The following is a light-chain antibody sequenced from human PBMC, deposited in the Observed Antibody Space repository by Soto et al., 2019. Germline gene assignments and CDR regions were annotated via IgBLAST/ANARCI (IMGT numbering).Light chain of an antibody. CDR1: SSDVGGYKY. CDR2: EVS. CDR3: ASHAGGPWV. Sequence: QSALTQPPSASGSPGQSVTISCTGTSSDVGGYKYVSWYQQYPGKAPKLMIYEVSKRPSGVPDRFSGSKSVNTASLTVSGLQAEDEADYYCASHAGGPWVFGAGTKLTVL. V-gene: IGLV2-8*01. J-gene: IGLJ3*02.